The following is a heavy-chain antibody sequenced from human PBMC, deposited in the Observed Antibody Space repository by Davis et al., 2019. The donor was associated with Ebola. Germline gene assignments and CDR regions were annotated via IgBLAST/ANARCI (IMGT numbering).Heavy chain of an antibody. CDR2: INSDGSST. CDR1: GFTFSSYW. D-gene: IGHD3-16*01. CDR3: ASNTWYYYGMDV. Sequence: GESLKISCAASGFTFSSYWMHWVRQAPGKGLVWVSRINSDGSSTSYADSVKGRFTISRDNSKNTLYLQMNSLRAEDTAVYYCASNTWYYYGMDVWGQGTTVTVSS. V-gene: IGHV3-74*01. J-gene: IGHJ6*02.